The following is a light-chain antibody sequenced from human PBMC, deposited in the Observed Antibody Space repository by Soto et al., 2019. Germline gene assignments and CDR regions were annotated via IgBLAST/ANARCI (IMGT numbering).Light chain of an antibody. Sequence: QSVLTQPASVSGSPGQSITISCTGTSNDVGIYNYVSWYQQHTGKAPKLMIYEVTNRPSGVSDRFSGSKSDNTASLTISGLQAEDDADYYCSSYTISSTWVFGGGTKVTVL. CDR2: EVT. J-gene: IGLJ3*02. V-gene: IGLV2-14*01. CDR3: SSYTISSTWV. CDR1: SNDVGIYNY.